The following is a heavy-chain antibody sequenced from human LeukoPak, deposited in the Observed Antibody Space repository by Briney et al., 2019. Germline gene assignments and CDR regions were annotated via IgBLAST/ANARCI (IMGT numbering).Heavy chain of an antibody. Sequence: SETLSLTCAVYGGSFSGYYWSWIRQPPGKGLEWIGEINHSGSTNYNPSLKSRVTISVDTSKNQFSLKLSSVTAADTAVYYCARVPISYLPRSDYYYGMDVWGQGTTVTVSS. D-gene: IGHD2-21*01. V-gene: IGHV4-34*01. CDR1: GGSFSGYY. CDR3: ARVPISYLPRSDYYYGMDV. CDR2: INHSGST. J-gene: IGHJ6*02.